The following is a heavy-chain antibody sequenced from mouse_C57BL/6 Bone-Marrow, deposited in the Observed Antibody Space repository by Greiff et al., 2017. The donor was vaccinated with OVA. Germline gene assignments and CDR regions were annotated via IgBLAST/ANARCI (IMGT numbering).Heavy chain of an antibody. CDR3: ARGAGSQVPHWYFDV. J-gene: IGHJ1*03. Sequence: EVHLVESGGGLVQSGRSLRLSCATSGFTFSDFYMEWVRQAPGKGLEWIAASRNKANDYTTEYSASVKGRFIVSRDTSQSILYLQMNALRAEDTAIYYCARGAGSQVPHWYFDVWGTGTTVTVSS. CDR2: SRNKANDYTT. V-gene: IGHV7-1*01. D-gene: IGHD1-1*01. CDR1: GFTFSDFY.